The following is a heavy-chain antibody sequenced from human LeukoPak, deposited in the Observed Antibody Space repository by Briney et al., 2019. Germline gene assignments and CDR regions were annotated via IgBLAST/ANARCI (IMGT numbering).Heavy chain of an antibody. D-gene: IGHD3-10*01. CDR1: GGSFSGYY. Sequence: PSETPSLTCAVYGGSFSGYYWSWIRQPPGKGLEWIGEINHSGSTNYNPSLKSRVTISVDTSKNQFSLKLSSVTAADTAVYYCARDPYGFDYWGQGTLVTVSS. CDR3: ARDPYGFDY. V-gene: IGHV4-34*01. CDR2: INHSGST. J-gene: IGHJ4*02.